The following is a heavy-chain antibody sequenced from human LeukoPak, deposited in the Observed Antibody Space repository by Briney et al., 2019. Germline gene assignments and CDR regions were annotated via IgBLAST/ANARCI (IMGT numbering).Heavy chain of an antibody. CDR2: ISGSGGST. D-gene: IGHD3-10*01. CDR3: AKEPRTYYYGSGSSPYYFDY. CDR1: GFTFSSYA. J-gene: IGHJ4*02. V-gene: IGHV3-23*01. Sequence: PGGSLRLSCAASGFTFSSYATSWVRQAPGKGLEWVSGISGSGGSTFYTDSVKGRFAISRDNSKNTLYLQMNSLRAEDTAVYYCAKEPRTYYYGSGSSPYYFDYWGQGTLVTVSS.